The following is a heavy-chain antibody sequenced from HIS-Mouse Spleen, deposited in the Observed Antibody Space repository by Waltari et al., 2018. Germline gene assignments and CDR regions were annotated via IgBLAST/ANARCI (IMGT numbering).Heavy chain of an antibody. CDR3: ARDLGEGYSNYYFDY. J-gene: IGHJ4*02. CDR1: GFTFSSYS. D-gene: IGHD4-4*01. Sequence: EVQLVESGGGLVQPGGSLRLSCAASGFTFSSYSMNWVRQAPGKGLEWVAYISSSSSTIYDADSVKGRLTISRDNAKKSLYLQMKGLRAEDTAVYYCARDLGEGYSNYYFDYWGQGTLVTVSS. V-gene: IGHV3-48*01. CDR2: ISSSSSTI.